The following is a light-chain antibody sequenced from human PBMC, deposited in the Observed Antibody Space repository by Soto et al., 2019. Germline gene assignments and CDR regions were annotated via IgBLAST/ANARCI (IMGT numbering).Light chain of an antibody. J-gene: IGKJ1*01. CDR2: DAS. Sequence: DIQMTQSPSTLSASVGDRVTISCRASQSISSWLAWYQQKPGKAPKLLIYDASSLESGVPSRFSGSGSGTEFTLTISSLQPDDFATYYCQQYNRGTFGQGTKVYIK. V-gene: IGKV1-5*01. CDR3: QQYNRGT. CDR1: QSISSW.